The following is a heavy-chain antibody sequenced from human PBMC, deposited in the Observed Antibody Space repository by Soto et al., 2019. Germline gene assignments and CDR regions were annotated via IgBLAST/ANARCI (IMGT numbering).Heavy chain of an antibody. Sequence: SGKVSCKASGGTFSSYAISWVGQAPGQGLGWMGGIIPIFGTSNYAQKFQGRVTITADESTSTAYMELSSLRSEDTAVYYCARDRIAAAGNFDYWGQGTLVTVSS. CDR1: GGTFSSYA. CDR2: IIPIFGTS. CDR3: ARDRIAAAGNFDY. J-gene: IGHJ4*02. D-gene: IGHD6-13*01. V-gene: IGHV1-69*13.